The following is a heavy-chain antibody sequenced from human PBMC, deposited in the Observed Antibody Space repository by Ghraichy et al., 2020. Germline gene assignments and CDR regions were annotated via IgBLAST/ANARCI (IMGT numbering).Heavy chain of an antibody. Sequence: GGSLRLSCTTSGFTFSNYNMNWVRQAPGKGLEWISYISSRGSTIYYADSVKGRFTISRDDARDSLFLQMNNLRADDTAVYYCARQHCETAFCPVPVPQYNWFDPWGRGTLVIVSP. J-gene: IGHJ5*02. D-gene: IGHD2-21*01. CDR3: ARQHCETAFCPVPVPQYNWFDP. CDR2: ISSRGSTI. CDR1: GFTFSNYN. V-gene: IGHV3-48*01.